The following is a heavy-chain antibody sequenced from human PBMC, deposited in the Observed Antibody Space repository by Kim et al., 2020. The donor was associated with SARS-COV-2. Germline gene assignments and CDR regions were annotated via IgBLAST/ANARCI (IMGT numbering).Heavy chain of an antibody. CDR1: GFTFSSYA. J-gene: IGHJ6*04. D-gene: IGHD3-3*01. CDR3: AKGRTVSSYDFWVGYSTV. Sequence: GGSLRLSCAASGFTFSSYAMSWVRQAPGKGLEWVSAISGSGGSTYYADSVKGRFTISRDNSKNTLYLQMNSLRAEDTAVYYCAKGRTVSSYDFWVGYSTVWGDGTTLTLSS. CDR2: ISGSGGST. V-gene: IGHV3-23*01.